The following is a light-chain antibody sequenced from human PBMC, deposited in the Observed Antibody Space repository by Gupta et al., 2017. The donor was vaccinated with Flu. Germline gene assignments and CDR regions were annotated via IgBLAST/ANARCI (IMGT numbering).Light chain of an antibody. Sequence: EIVMTQSTATLSVSPGERATLSCRASQTISGNLAWYQQKPGQAPRLLIYDASTRATGIPARFSGSGSGTEFTLTISSLQSEDFAIYYCHQYNNWPTFGGGTKVEIK. CDR3: HQYNNWPT. CDR1: QTISGN. J-gene: IGKJ4*01. V-gene: IGKV3-15*01. CDR2: DAS.